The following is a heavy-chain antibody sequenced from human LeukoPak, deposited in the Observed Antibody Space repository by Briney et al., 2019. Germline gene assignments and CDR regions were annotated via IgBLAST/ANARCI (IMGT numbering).Heavy chain of an antibody. CDR2: IIPIFGTA. J-gene: IGHJ4*02. CDR3: ATGVVVPAANPPFGY. Sequence: ASVKVSCKASGGTFSSYAISWVRQAPGQGLEWMGGIIPIFGTANYAQKFQGRVTITTDESTSTAYMELSSLRSEDTAVYYCATGVVVPAANPPFGYWGQGTLVTVSS. V-gene: IGHV1-69*05. CDR1: GGTFSSYA. D-gene: IGHD2-2*01.